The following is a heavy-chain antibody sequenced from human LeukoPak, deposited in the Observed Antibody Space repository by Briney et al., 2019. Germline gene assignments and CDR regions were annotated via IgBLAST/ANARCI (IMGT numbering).Heavy chain of an antibody. J-gene: IGHJ5*02. V-gene: IGHV1-69*05. Sequence: SVKVSCKASGGTFSSYAISWVRQAPGQGLEWMGGITPIFGTANYAQKFQGRVTITTDESTSTAYMELSSLRSEDTAVYYCARGGAPGITIFGVAINWFDPWGQGTLVTVSS. CDR3: ARGGAPGITIFGVAINWFDP. CDR1: GGTFSSYA. CDR2: ITPIFGTA. D-gene: IGHD3-3*01.